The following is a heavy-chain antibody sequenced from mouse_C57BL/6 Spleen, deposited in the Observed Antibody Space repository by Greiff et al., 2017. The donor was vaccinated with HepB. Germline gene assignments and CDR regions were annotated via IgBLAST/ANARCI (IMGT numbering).Heavy chain of an antibody. CDR3: ARSDYDGAWFAY. CDR2: INPSTGGT. Sequence: VQLKQSGPELVKPGASVKISCKASGYSFTGYYMNWVKQSPEKSLEWIGEINPSTGGTTYNQKFKAKATLTVDKSSSTAYMQLKSLTSEDSAVCYCARSDYDGAWFAYWGQGTLVTVSA. D-gene: IGHD2-4*01. V-gene: IGHV1-42*01. CDR1: GYSFTGYY. J-gene: IGHJ3*01.